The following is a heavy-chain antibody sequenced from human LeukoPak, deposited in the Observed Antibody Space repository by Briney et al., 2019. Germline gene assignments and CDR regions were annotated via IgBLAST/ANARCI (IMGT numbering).Heavy chain of an antibody. CDR2: IYYSGST. Sequence: SETLSLTCTVSGGSISSSDYYWDWMRQPPGKGLEWIGSIYYSGSTYYNPSLKSRVTISVDTSKNQFSLKLSSVTAADTAVYYCARRGGPAAIFRSHNWFDPWGQGTMVTVSS. J-gene: IGHJ5*01. D-gene: IGHD2-2*02. CDR1: GGSISSSDYY. CDR3: ARRGGPAAIFRSHNWFDP. V-gene: IGHV4-39*01.